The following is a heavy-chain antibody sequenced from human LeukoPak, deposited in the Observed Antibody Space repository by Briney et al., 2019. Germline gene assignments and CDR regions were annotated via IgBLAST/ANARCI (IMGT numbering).Heavy chain of an antibody. CDR2: IIPIFGTA. CDR3: ARCPDYGDYHFDY. J-gene: IGHJ4*02. D-gene: IGHD4-17*01. Sequence: SVTVSCTASGGTFSSYAISWVRQAPGQGLEWMGGIIPIFGTANYAQKFQGRVTITADESTSTAYMELSSLRSEDTAVYYCARCPDYGDYHFDYWGQGTLVTVSS. V-gene: IGHV1-69*13. CDR1: GGTFSSYA.